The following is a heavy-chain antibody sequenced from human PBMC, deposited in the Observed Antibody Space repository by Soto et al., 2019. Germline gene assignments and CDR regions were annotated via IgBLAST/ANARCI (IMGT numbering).Heavy chain of an antibody. CDR1: GFSFKSYA. CDR2: ISNGGGDR. V-gene: IGHV3-30-3*01. D-gene: IGHD3-22*01. J-gene: IGHJ4*02. Sequence: QVQLLESGGGVVQPGGSMRLSCAASGFSFKSYAIHWVRQAPGKGLEWLAVISNGGGDRFYADSVKGRFTISRDNSNNMAYLHMDNLRAEDTAVYYCSRSMYYYDTDEYLDLWGQGTLLTVSS. CDR3: SRSMYYYDTDEYLDL.